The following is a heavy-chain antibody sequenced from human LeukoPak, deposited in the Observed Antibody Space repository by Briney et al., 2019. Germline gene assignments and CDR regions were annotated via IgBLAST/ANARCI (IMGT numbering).Heavy chain of an antibody. V-gene: IGHV1-69*13. CDR3: ARRESSSSMVDY. CDR2: IIPIFGTA. D-gene: IGHD6-6*01. J-gene: IGHJ4*02. Sequence: GASVKVSCKASGGTFSSYAISWVRQAPGQGLEWMGGIIPIFGTANYAQKFQGRVTITADESTSTAYMELSSLRSEDTAVYYCARRESSSSMVDYWGQGTLVTVSS. CDR1: GGTFSSYA.